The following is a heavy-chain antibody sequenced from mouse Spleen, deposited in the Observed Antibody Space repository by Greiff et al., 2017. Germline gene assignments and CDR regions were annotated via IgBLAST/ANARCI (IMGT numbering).Heavy chain of an antibody. CDR2: IYPGSGST. Sequence: QVQLKQPGAELVKPGASVKMSCKASGYTFTSYWITWVKQRPGQGLEWIGDIYPGSGSTNYNEKFKSKATLTVDTSSSTAYMQLSSLTSEDSAVYYCARRSQHGGWFDYWGQGTTLTVSS. CDR1: GYTFTSYW. CDR3: ARRSQHGGWFDY. J-gene: IGHJ2*01. V-gene: IGHV1-55*01. D-gene: IGHD2-3*01.